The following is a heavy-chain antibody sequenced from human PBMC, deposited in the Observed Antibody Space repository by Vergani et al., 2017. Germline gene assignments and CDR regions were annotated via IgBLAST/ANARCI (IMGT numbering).Heavy chain of an antibody. D-gene: IGHD3-22*01. J-gene: IGHJ6*03. CDR3: ARAGYYDSSGYSHYYYYMDV. CDR1: GFTFSSYW. CDR2: INSDGSST. Sequence: EVQLVESGGGLVQPGGSLRLSCAASGFTFSSYWMHWVRQAPGKGLVWVSRINSDGSSTSYADSVKGRFTISRDNAKNTLYLQMNSLRAEDTAVYYCARAGYYDSSGYSHYYYYMDVWDKGTTIIVSS. V-gene: IGHV3-74*01.